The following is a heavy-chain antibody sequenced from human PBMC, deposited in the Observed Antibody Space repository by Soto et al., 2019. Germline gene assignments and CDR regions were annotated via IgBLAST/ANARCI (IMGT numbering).Heavy chain of an antibody. J-gene: IGHJ3*02. CDR2: IRSKAYGGTT. CDR3: TRDVPPRALRYFDWLYPDAFDI. D-gene: IGHD3-9*01. Sequence: PVGSLRLSCTASGFTFGDYAMSWFRQAPGKGLEWVGFIRSKAYGGTTEYAASVKGRFTISRDDSKSIAYLQMNSLKTEDTAVYYCTRDVPPRALRYFDWLYPDAFDIWGQGTMVTVSS. V-gene: IGHV3-49*03. CDR1: GFTFGDYA.